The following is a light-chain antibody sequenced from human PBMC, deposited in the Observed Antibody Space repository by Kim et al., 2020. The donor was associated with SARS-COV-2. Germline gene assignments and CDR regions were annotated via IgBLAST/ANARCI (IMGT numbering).Light chain of an antibody. V-gene: IGLV4-69*01. CDR3: QTWDTGIRV. CDR1: SGHSSYA. CDR2: LASDGSY. Sequence: QPVLTQPPSASASLGASVKLTCTLSSGHSSYAIAWHQQRPGKGPRYLMKLASDGSYGKGDGIPDRFSGSTSGAERYLTISSLQSEDEADYYCQTWDTGIRVFGGGTKLTVL. J-gene: IGLJ2*01.